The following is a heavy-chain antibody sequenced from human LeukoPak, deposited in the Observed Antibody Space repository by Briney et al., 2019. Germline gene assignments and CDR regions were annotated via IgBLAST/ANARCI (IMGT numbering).Heavy chain of an antibody. CDR2: ISGSGSST. V-gene: IGHV3-23*01. J-gene: IGHJ3*02. Sequence: QPGGSLRLSCAASGFTFSSYAMSWVRQAPGKGLEWVSAISGSGSSTYYADSVKGRFTISRDNSKNTLYLQMNSLRAEDTAVYYCARAGITIFGVVVDDAFDIWGQGTMVTVSS. CDR1: GFTFSSYA. CDR3: ARAGITIFGVVVDDAFDI. D-gene: IGHD3-3*01.